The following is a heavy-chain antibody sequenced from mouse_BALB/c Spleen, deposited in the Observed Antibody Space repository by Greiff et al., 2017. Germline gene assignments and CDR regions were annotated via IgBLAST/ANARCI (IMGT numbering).Heavy chain of an antibody. CDR2: IDPSDSET. Sequence: QVQLQQSGPQLVRPGASVKISCKASGYSFTSYWMHWVKQRPGQGLEWIGMIDPSDSETRLNQKFKDKATLTVDKSSSTAYMQLSSPTSEDSAVSSCARYGYEPYAMDYWGQGTTVTVSS. CDR1: GYSFTSYW. CDR3: ARYGYEPYAMDY. D-gene: IGHD2-2*01. V-gene: IGHV1S126*01. J-gene: IGHJ4*01.